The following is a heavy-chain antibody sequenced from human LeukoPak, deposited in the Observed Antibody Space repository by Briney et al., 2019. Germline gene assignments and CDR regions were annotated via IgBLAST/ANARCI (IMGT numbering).Heavy chain of an antibody. J-gene: IGHJ4*02. Sequence: SETLSLTCTVSSYSISSVYYGGWIRQPPGKGLEWIATISHSGSTYYTPSLKSRLTISLDTSKNQFFLKLSSVTAADTAVYYCARVNAPVATFDYWGQGALVTVSS. CDR1: SYSISSVYY. CDR3: ARVNAPVATFDY. CDR2: ISHSGST. D-gene: IGHD2-21*01. V-gene: IGHV4-38-2*02.